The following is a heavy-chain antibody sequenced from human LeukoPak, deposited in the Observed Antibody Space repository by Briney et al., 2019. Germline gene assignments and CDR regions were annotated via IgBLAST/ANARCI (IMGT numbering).Heavy chain of an antibody. Sequence: ASVKVSCKASGYTFTGYYMHWVRQAPGQGLEWMGWINPNSGGTNYAQKFQGWVTMTRDTSISTAYMELSRLRSDDTAVYYCARNTQYYDFWSGYSSADYYYYMDVWGKGATVTVSS. J-gene: IGHJ6*03. D-gene: IGHD3-3*01. CDR1: GYTFTGYY. CDR2: INPNSGGT. V-gene: IGHV1-2*04. CDR3: ARNTQYYDFWSGYSSADYYYYMDV.